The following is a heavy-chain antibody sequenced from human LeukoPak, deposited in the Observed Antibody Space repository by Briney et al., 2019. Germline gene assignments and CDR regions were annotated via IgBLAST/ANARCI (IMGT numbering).Heavy chain of an antibody. J-gene: IGHJ4*02. CDR1: GFTFSSYA. V-gene: IGHV3-23*01. Sequence: QPGGSLRLSCAASGFTFSSYAMSWVRQAPGKGLEWVSAISGSGGSTYYADSVKGRFTISRDNSKNTLYLQMSSLRAEDTAVYYCAKAIAVAGTYYFDYWGQGTLVTVSS. CDR2: ISGSGGST. D-gene: IGHD6-19*01. CDR3: AKAIAVAGTYYFDY.